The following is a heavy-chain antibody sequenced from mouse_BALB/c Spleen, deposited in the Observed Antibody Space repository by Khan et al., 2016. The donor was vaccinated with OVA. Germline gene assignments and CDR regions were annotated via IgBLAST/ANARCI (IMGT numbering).Heavy chain of an antibody. V-gene: IGHV1S81*02. J-gene: IGHJ3*01. D-gene: IGHD3-1*01. Sequence: QVQLQQSGAELVKPGASVKLSCKASGYAFTNYQMYWVKQRPGQGLEWIGEINPSNGGTNFNEKFKSKATLTVDKSSSTAYMQLSSLTSEDSAVYYCTRGGYGGFAYWGQETLVTVSA. CDR1: GYAFTNYQ. CDR3: TRGGYGGFAY. CDR2: INPSNGGT.